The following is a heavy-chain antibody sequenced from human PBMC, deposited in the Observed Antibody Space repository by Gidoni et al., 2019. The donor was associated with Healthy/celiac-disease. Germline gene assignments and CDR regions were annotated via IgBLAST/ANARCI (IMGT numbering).Heavy chain of an antibody. CDR3: ARAGDYVWGSYPLNFDY. J-gene: IGHJ4*02. V-gene: IGHV4-31*03. CDR1: GGSISSGGYY. D-gene: IGHD3-16*02. Sequence: QVQLQESGPGLVKPSQTLSLTCTVSGGSISSGGYYWSWIRQHPGKGLEWIGYIYYSGSTYYNPSLKSRVTISVDTSKNQFSLKLSSVTAADTAVYYCARAGDYVWGSYPLNFDYWGQGTLVTVSS. CDR2: IYYSGST.